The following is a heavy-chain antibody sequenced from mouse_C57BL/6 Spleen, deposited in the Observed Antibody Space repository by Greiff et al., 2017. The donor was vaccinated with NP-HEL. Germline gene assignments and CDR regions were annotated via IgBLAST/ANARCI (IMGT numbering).Heavy chain of an antibody. Sequence: EVQLQESGPELVKPGASVKMSCKASGYTFTDYNMHWVKQSHGKSLEWIGYINPNNGGTSYNQKFKGKATLTVNKSSSTAYMELRSLTSEDSAVYYCARSTDGSYWYFDVWGTGTTVTVSS. CDR2: INPNNGGT. V-gene: IGHV1-22*01. D-gene: IGHD1-1*01. J-gene: IGHJ1*03. CDR3: ARSTDGSYWYFDV. CDR1: GYTFTDYN.